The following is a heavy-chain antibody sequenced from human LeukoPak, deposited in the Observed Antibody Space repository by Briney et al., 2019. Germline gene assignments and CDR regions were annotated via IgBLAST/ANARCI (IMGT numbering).Heavy chain of an antibody. CDR3: ARDCSSTSCSLPDPPYYYYGMDV. D-gene: IGHD2-2*01. CDR1: GGTFSSYA. J-gene: IGHJ6*02. Sequence: GASVKVSCKASGGTFSSYAISWVRQAPGQGLEWMGRIIPILGIANYAQKFQGRVTITADKSTSTAYMELSSLRSEDTAVYYCARDCSSTSCSLPDPPYYYYGMDVWGQGTTVTVSS. CDR2: IIPILGIA. V-gene: IGHV1-69*04.